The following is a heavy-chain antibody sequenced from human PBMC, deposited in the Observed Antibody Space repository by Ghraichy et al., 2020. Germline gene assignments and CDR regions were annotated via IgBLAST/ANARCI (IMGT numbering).Heavy chain of an antibody. CDR1: GFTFSSYG. J-gene: IGHJ4*02. V-gene: IGHV3-30*02. CDR2: IRYDGSNK. D-gene: IGHD5-12*01. CDR3: AALDIVDPYYFDY. Sequence: GGSLRLSCAASGFTFSSYGMHWVRQAPGKGLEWVAFIRYDGSNKYYADSVKGRFTISRDNSKNTLYLQMNSLRAEDTAVYYCAALDIVDPYYFDYWGQGTLVTVSS.